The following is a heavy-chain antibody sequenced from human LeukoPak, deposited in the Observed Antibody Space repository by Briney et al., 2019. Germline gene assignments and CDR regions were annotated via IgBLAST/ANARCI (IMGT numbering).Heavy chain of an antibody. CDR3: ARISGRDGYNPFDS. Sequence: ASVKVSCKASGYTFISHAITWVRQAPGQGLEWMGWINPYNGNTDCAQNLQGRVTMTTDTSTSTAYMEVRSLRSDDTAVYYCARISGRDGYNPFDSWGQGTLVTVSS. V-gene: IGHV1-18*04. D-gene: IGHD5-24*01. CDR1: GYTFISHA. J-gene: IGHJ4*02. CDR2: INPYNGNT.